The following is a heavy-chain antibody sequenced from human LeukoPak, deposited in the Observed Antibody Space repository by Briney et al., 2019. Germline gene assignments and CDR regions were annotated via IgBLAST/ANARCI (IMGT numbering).Heavy chain of an antibody. V-gene: IGHV3-23*01. D-gene: IGHD1-1*01. CDR1: GFTFNHYA. J-gene: IGHJ4*02. CDR2: VSENGDGT. Sequence: GGSLRLPCVASGFTFNHYAMSWVPRAPGKGLEWVASVSENGDGTMYPDSVKGRFTISRDNSRKTVLLGVNSLRVEDAATYYCARGWTTFHYWGEGALVTVSS. CDR3: ARGWTTFHY.